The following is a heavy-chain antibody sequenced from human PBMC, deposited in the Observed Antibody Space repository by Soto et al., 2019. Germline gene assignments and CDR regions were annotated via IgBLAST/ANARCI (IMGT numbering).Heavy chain of an antibody. D-gene: IGHD3-3*02. CDR3: ARDKDRQQLGGNYYYILDV. Sequence: QVQLVQSGAEVKKPGSSVKVSCKASGGTFSTSAISWVRQAPGQGLEWVGGIMPVFATPDYAQKFQGRVTISADESTTTAYLELTSLRTDDTAVYYCARDKDRQQLGGNYYYILDVWGQWTAIIVSS. V-gene: IGHV1-69*12. CDR2: IMPVFATP. J-gene: IGHJ6*02. CDR1: GGTFSTSA.